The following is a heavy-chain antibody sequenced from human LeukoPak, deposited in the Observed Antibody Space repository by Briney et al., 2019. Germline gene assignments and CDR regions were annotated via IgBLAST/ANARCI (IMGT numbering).Heavy chain of an antibody. V-gene: IGHV1-2*02. J-gene: IGHJ4*02. D-gene: IGHD5-12*01. CDR3: ASTPDRRGYSGYDLGPLDY. CDR2: INPNSGGT. Sequence: GASVKVPCKASGYTFTGYYMHWVRQAPGQGLEWMGWINPNSGGTNYAQKFQGRVTMTRDTSISTAYMELSRLRSDDTAAYYCASTPDRRGYSGYDLGPLDYWGQGTLVTVSS. CDR1: GYTFTGYY.